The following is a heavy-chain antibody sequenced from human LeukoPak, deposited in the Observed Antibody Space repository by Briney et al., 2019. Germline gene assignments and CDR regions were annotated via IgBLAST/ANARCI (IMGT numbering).Heavy chain of an antibody. CDR2: ISSSSTTI. CDR1: GFTFSSYS. J-gene: IGHJ6*02. D-gene: IGHD3-22*01. Sequence: PGGSLRLSCAASGFTFSSYSMNWVRQAPGKGLEWVSYISSSSTTIYYADSVKGRFTISRDNAKNSLYLQMNSLRDEDTAVYYCARDPTYDSSGYYQYYYGMDVWGQGTTVTVSS. V-gene: IGHV3-48*02. CDR3: ARDPTYDSSGYYQYYYGMDV.